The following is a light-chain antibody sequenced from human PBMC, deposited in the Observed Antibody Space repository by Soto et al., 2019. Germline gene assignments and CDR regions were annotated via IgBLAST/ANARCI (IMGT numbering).Light chain of an antibody. V-gene: IGKV1-33*01. J-gene: IGKJ4*01. CDR1: QDVGKH. Sequence: DIQMTQSPSSLSASVGDRVTISCQASQDVGKHLNWYQQRPGKAPKILIYEASNLATGVPSRISASGSGTHFAFSIRSLQPEDIGTYYCQQYDNLPQLPFGAGTKVEI. CDR3: QQYDNLPQLP. CDR2: EAS.